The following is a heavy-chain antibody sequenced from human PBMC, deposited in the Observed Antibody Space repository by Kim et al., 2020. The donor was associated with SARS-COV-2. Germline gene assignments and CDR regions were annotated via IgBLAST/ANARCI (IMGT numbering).Heavy chain of an antibody. CDR2: INHSGGT. CDR1: GGSFSGYY. CDR3: ARGTDDYGAFPFVD. V-gene: IGHV4-34*01. Sequence: SETLSLTCAVYGGSFSGYYWSWIRQPPGKGLEWIGEINHSGGTNYNPSLKSRVTISVDTSKNQFSLKLSSVTAADTAVYYCARGTDDYGAFPFVDCGAGALVTVSS. D-gene: IGHD4-17*01. J-gene: IGHJ4*02.